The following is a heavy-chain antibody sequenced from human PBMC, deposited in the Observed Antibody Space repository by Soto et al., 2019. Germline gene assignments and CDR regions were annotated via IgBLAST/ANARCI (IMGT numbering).Heavy chain of an antibody. CDR2: IYYSGST. CDR3: ARLGVTTQGCWFDP. Sequence: PSETLSLTCTVSGGSISSSSYYWGWIRQPPGKGLEWIGSIYYSGSTYYNPSLKSRVTIPVDTSKNQFSLKLSSVTAADTAVYYCARLGVTTQGCWFDPWGQGTLVTVSS. J-gene: IGHJ5*02. V-gene: IGHV4-39*01. D-gene: IGHD4-17*01. CDR1: GGSISSSSYY.